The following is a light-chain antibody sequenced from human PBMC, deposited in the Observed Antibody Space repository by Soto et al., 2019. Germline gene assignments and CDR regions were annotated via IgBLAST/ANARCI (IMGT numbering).Light chain of an antibody. V-gene: IGKV3-20*01. CDR1: QTVSSNY. Sequence: EIVLTQSPGTLSLTPGERATLSCRASQTVSSNYLAWLQQKGGQAPRLLIFGASSRAAGIPDRFSGSVSGTDFILTISRLEREDFAVYYCQHYGSSWTFGQGTKVDIK. CDR3: QHYGSSWT. CDR2: GAS. J-gene: IGKJ1*01.